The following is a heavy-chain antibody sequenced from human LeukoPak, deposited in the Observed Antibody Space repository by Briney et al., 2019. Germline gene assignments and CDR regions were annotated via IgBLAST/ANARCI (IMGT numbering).Heavy chain of an antibody. CDR3: ARYYYDYVWGSYRPLYYFDY. CDR1: GGSISSSSYY. D-gene: IGHD3-16*02. J-gene: IGHJ4*02. Sequence: SETLSLTCTVSGGSISSSSYYWGWIRQPPGKGLEWIGSIYYSGSTYYNPSLKSRVTISVDTSKNQFSLKLSSVTAADTAVYYCARYYYDYVWGSYRPLYYFDYWGQGTLVTVSS. V-gene: IGHV4-39*01. CDR2: IYYSGST.